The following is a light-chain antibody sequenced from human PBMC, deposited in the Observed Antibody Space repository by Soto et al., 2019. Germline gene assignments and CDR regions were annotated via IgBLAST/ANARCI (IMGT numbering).Light chain of an antibody. CDR3: CSYAGSSTHVV. CDR1: SSDVGSYNR. V-gene: IGLV2-23*01. J-gene: IGLJ2*01. CDR2: EGS. Sequence: QSALTQPASVSGSPGQSITISCIGTSSDVGSYNRVSWYQQHPGKAPKLMIYEGSKRPLGVSNRFSGSKSGNTASLTISGLQAEDEADYYCCSYAGSSTHVVFGEGTKVTVL.